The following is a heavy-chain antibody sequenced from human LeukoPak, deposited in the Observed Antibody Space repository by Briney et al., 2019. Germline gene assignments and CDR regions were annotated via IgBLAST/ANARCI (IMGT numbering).Heavy chain of an antibody. CDR3: ARDVAYSAFDY. V-gene: IGHV3-7*01. J-gene: IGHJ4*02. CDR1: GITFSNSW. CDR2: IRPDGSEG. Sequence: GGSLRLSCTTSGITFSNSWMSWVRQAPGKGLEWVATIRPDGSEGYYADSVRGRSTISRDNSKNSFYLQMSSLRAEDTGVFYCARDVAYSAFDYWGQGTLVTVSS. D-gene: IGHD2-21*01.